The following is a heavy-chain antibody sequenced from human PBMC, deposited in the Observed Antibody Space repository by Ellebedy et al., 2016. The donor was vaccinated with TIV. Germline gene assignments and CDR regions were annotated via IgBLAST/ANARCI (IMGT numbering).Heavy chain of an antibody. D-gene: IGHD2-21*02. CDR1: GFTFRNYW. V-gene: IGHV3-7*03. Sequence: PGGSLRLSCAGSGFTFRNYWMNWVRQAPGKGLESVANINQDGRAKNYVDSVKGRFAISRDNDKNSLYLQMNSLRGEDTAVYYCARGSVVTGADSWGQGTLVTVSS. J-gene: IGHJ4*02. CDR3: ARGSVVTGADS. CDR2: INQDGRAK.